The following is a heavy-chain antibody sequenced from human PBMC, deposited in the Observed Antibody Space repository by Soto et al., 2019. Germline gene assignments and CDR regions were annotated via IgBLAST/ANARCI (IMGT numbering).Heavy chain of an antibody. V-gene: IGHV3-30*18. J-gene: IGHJ3*02. CDR2: ISYDGNNK. CDR1: GFTFSSYD. D-gene: IGHD3-10*01. CDR3: AKLITMVRGVIMDAFDI. Sequence: QVQLVESGGGVVQPGRSLRLSCAASGFTFSSYDIHWVRQAPGKGLEWVALISYDGNNKYYADSVKGRFTISRDNSKNTLYLQMNSPRAEDTAVYYCAKLITMVRGVIMDAFDIWGQGTMVTVSS.